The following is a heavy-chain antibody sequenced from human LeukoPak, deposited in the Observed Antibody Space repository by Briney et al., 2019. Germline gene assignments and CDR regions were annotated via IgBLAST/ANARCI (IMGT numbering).Heavy chain of an antibody. V-gene: IGHV3-7*01. Sequence: PGGSLRLSCAASGFTFSSYWMSWVRQAPGKGLEWVANIKQDGSEKYYVDSVKGRFTISRDNAKNSLYLQMNSLRAEDTAVYYCARDRPGIAAAGTSYYYYYMDVWGKGTTVTVSS. CDR3: ARDRPGIAAAGTSYYYYYMDV. CDR1: GFTFSSYW. CDR2: IKQDGSEK. J-gene: IGHJ6*03. D-gene: IGHD6-13*01.